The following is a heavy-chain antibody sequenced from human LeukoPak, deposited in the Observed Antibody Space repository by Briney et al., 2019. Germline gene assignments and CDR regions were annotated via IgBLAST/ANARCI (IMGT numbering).Heavy chain of an antibody. CDR2: ISSGSSTI. Sequence: GGSLRLSCAASGFTFSGYSMNWVRQAPGKGLEWVSYISSGSSTIYYADSVKDRFTISRDNAKNSLYLQMNSLRAEDTAIYYCARTYGGDGGQRFDYWGQGTLVTVSS. D-gene: IGHD2-21*02. CDR1: GFTFSGYS. V-gene: IGHV3-48*04. J-gene: IGHJ4*02. CDR3: ARTYGGDGGQRFDY.